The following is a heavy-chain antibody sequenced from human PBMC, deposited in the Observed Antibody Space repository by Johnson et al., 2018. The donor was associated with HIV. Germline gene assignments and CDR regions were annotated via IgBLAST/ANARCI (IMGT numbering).Heavy chain of an antibody. CDR2: ISSNGGST. J-gene: IGHJ3*02. CDR3: ARGSGSSAGGAFDI. CDR1: GFTFSSYA. D-gene: IGHD6-25*01. V-gene: IGHV3-64*01. Sequence: EVQLVESGGGLVQPGGSLRLSCAASGFTFSSYAMHWVRQAPGKGLEYVSAISSNGGSTYYANSVKGRFTISRDNSKNTLYLQMGSLRAEDMAVYYCARGSGSSAGGAFDIWGQGTMVTVSS.